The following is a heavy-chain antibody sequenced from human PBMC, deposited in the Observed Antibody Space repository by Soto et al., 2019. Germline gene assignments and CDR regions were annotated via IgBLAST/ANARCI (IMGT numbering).Heavy chain of an antibody. CDR1: GGSISSGGYS. CDR2: IYHSGST. V-gene: IGHV4-30-2*01. CDR3: ARDQLEGTWFDP. D-gene: IGHD1-1*01. J-gene: IGHJ5*02. Sequence: QLQLQESGSGLVRPSQTLSLTCAVSGGSISSGGYSWNWIRQPPGKGLEWIGYIYHSGSTLYNPSLTRRVNISVNTSRNQFSLKQSSVTAADTAVYYCARDQLEGTWFDPWGQGTLVTVSS.